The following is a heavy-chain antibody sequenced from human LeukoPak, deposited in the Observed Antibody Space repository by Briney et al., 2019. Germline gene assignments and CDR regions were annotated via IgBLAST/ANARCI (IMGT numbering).Heavy chain of an antibody. D-gene: IGHD6-13*01. V-gene: IGHV1-2*02. J-gene: IGHJ4*02. CDR2: INPNSGGT. Sequence: ASVKVSCKASGYTFTGYHMHWVRQAPGQGLEWMGWINPNSGGTNYAQKLQGRVTMTTDTSTSTAYMELRSLRSDDTAVYYCARDGGIAAAGFFDYWGQGTLVTVSS. CDR3: ARDGGIAAAGFFDY. CDR1: GYTFTGYH.